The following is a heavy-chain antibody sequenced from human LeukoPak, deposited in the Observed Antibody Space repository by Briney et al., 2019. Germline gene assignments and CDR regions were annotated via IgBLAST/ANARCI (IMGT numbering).Heavy chain of an antibody. CDR3: ASKYYYDSSGSFDY. CDR1: GGTFSSYA. J-gene: IGHJ4*02. V-gene: IGHV1-69*05. CDR2: IIPIFGTA. D-gene: IGHD3-22*01. Sequence: SVKVSCKASGGTFSSYAISWVRQAPGQGLEWMGRIIPIFGTANYAQKFQGRVTITTDESTSTAYMELSSLRSEGTAVYYCASKYYYDSSGSFDYWGQGTLVTVSS.